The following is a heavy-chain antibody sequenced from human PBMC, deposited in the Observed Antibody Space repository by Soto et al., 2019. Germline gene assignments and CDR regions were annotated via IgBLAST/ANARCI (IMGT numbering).Heavy chain of an antibody. Sequence: GALRLSCAASGFTFSSYTLNWVRRAPGKGLEWVATSSDRRTGNTHYSDSVRGRFTLSRDYSRNILFLQMDSLRADDTALYYCTTWLTAHFDYWGRGTQVTVSS. CDR3: TTWLTAHFDY. V-gene: IGHV3-23*01. D-gene: IGHD2-21*02. J-gene: IGHJ4*02. CDR1: GFTFSSYT. CDR2: SSDRRTGNT.